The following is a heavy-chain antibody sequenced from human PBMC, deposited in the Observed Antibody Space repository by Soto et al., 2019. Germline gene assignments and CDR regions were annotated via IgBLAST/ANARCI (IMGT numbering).Heavy chain of an antibody. CDR1: GFTFSSYR. CDR3: ARGLPAGEWVFDY. V-gene: IGHV3-7*01. Sequence: GGSLRLSCAASGFTFSSYRMSWVRQAPGKGLEWVANIKQDGSEKYYVDSVKGRFTISRDNAKNSLYLQMNSLRAEDTAVYYCARGLPAGEWVFDYWGQGTLVTVSS. D-gene: IGHD7-27*01. J-gene: IGHJ4*02. CDR2: IKQDGSEK.